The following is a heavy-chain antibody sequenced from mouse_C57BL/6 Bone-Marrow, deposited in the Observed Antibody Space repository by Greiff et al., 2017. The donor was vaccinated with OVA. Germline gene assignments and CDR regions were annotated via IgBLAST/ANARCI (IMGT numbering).Heavy chain of an antibody. Sequence: EVKVEESGGGLVKPGGSLKLSCAASGFTFSSYAMSWVRQTPEKRLEWVATISDGGSYTYYPDNVKGRFTISRDNAKNNLYLQMSHLKSEDTAMYYCASPYDYGGYWYFDVWGTGTTVTVSS. CDR2: ISDGGSYT. J-gene: IGHJ1*03. CDR1: GFTFSSYA. D-gene: IGHD2-4*01. CDR3: ASPYDYGGYWYFDV. V-gene: IGHV5-4*03.